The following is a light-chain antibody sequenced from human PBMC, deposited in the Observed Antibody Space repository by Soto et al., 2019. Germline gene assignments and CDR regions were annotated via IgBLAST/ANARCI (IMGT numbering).Light chain of an antibody. CDR2: KAS. Sequence: DIQMTQSPSTLSGSVGDRVTITCRASQTISSCFACYQQKPGKAPKLLIYKASTLKSGVPSRFSGSGSGTEFTLTISSLQPDDFATYYCQQYNSYSPTFGQGTKVDIK. CDR3: QQYNSYSPT. V-gene: IGKV1-5*03. CDR1: QTISSC. J-gene: IGKJ1*01.